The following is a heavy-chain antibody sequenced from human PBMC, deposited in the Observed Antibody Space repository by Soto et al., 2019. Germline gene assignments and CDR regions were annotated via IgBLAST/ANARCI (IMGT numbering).Heavy chain of an antibody. J-gene: IGHJ5*02. D-gene: IGHD3-10*01. V-gene: IGHV5-51*01. Sequence: GESLKISCKGSGYSFTSSWIGWVRQMPGKGLEWMGIIYPGDSDTRYSPSFQGQVTISADKSISTAYLQWSSLKASDTAIYYCAGLSCPPVRGVWFDPWGQGTLVTVSS. CDR1: GYSFTSSW. CDR2: IYPGDSDT. CDR3: AGLSCPPVRGVWFDP.